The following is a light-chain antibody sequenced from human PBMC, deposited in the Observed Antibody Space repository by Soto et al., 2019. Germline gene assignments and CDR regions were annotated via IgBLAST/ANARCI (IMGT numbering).Light chain of an antibody. CDR3: QQRGKWPST. J-gene: IGKJ2*02. CDR2: DTY. CDR1: QSVDRY. V-gene: IGKV3-11*01. Sequence: EVVLTQSPDTLSLSPGETATLSCRASQSVDRYVAWYQQKLGQAPRLLIYDTYTRATGVGARFTGSGSATDFSRSITSREPEDFAVYFCQQRGKWPSTFGPGTKVEMK.